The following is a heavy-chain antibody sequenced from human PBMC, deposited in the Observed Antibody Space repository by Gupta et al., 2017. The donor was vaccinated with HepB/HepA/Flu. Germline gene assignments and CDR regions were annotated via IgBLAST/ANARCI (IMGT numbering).Heavy chain of an antibody. CDR3: ARVRRKWGMGPSPPTKNWYFDL. D-gene: IGHD2-8*02. Sequence: QVQLQQWGAGLLKPSETLSFTCAVYGGSFSGYYWSWLRQPPGKGLEWIGEINHSGSTNYNPSLKSRVTISVDTSKNQFSLKLSSVTAADTAVYYCARVRRKWGMGPSPPTKNWYFDLWGRGTLVTVSS. V-gene: IGHV4-34*01. CDR2: INHSGST. CDR1: GGSFSGYY. J-gene: IGHJ2*01.